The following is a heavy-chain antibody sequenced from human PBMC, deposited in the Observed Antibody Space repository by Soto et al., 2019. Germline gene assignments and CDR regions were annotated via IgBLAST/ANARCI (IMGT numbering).Heavy chain of an antibody. Sequence: GGSLRLSCAASGFTFSSYGMHWVRQAPGKGLEWVAVISYDGSNKYYADSVKGRFTISRDNSKNTLYLQMNSLRAEDTAVYYCAKDRRGYVRNYYYGMDVWGQGTTVTV. CDR3: AKDRRGYVRNYYYGMDV. D-gene: IGHD2-2*01. J-gene: IGHJ6*02. V-gene: IGHV3-30*18. CDR1: GFTFSSYG. CDR2: ISYDGSNK.